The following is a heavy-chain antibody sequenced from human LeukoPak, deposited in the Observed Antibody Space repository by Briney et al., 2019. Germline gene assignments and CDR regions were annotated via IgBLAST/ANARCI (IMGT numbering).Heavy chain of an antibody. J-gene: IGHJ4*02. Sequence: ASVKVSCKASGYTFTNFDINWVRQAPGQGLEWMGWMNPVSGNAGSAQKFQGRVTLTRDTSISTAYVELSSLRSDDTAFYYCARAPMGAAALYWGQGTLVVVSS. V-gene: IGHV1-8*01. CDR2: MNPVSGNA. CDR1: GYTFTNFD. D-gene: IGHD6-13*01. CDR3: ARAPMGAAALY.